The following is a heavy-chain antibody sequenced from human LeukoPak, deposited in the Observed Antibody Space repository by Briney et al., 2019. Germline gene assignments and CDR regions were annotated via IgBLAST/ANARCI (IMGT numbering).Heavy chain of an antibody. CDR2: INPNSGGT. J-gene: IGHJ4*02. CDR1: GYTFTGYY. V-gene: IGHV1-2*02. Sequence: ASVKVSCKASGYTFTGYYMHWVRRAPGQGLEWMGWINPNSGGTNYAQKFQGRVTMTRDTSISTAYMELSRLRSDDTAVYYCARDIVPTLYYYGSGSPDYWGQGTLVTVSS. D-gene: IGHD3-10*01. CDR3: ARDIVPTLYYYGSGSPDY.